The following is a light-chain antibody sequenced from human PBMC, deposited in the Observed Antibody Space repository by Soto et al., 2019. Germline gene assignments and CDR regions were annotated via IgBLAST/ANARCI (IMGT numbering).Light chain of an antibody. J-gene: IGKJ5*01. V-gene: IGKV1-39*01. CDR1: QSIESY. CDR2: SAF. Sequence: DIQLTQSPSFLSASVGERVTITCRASQSIESYLNWYQQKQGKAPKLXIYSAFSLQSGVPSRFSGSGSGTDFTLTISSLQPEDFATYYCQQSYSTPRTFGQGTRLEIK. CDR3: QQSYSTPRT.